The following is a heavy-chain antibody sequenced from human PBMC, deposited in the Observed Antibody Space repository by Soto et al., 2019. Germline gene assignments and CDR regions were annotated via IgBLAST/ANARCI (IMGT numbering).Heavy chain of an antibody. CDR2: ISGSGGST. J-gene: IGHJ5*02. Sequence: GGSLRLSCAASGFTFSSYAMSWVRQAPGKGLEWVSAISGSGGSTYYADSVKGRFTISRDNSKNTLYMKMNSLRAEDTAVYYCARGRWFGELNWFDPWGQGTLVTVSS. V-gene: IGHV3-23*01. CDR3: ARGRWFGELNWFDP. CDR1: GFTFSSYA. D-gene: IGHD3-10*01.